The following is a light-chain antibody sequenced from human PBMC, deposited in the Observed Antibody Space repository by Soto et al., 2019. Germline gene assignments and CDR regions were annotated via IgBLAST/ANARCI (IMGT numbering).Light chain of an antibody. J-gene: IGLJ2*01. Sequence: QSALTQPASVSGSPGQSITISCSGTSSDVDNYVYVSWYQQHPGKAPKLLIYDASNRPSGISNRFSGSKSDNTASLTISGLQAEDEADYYCSSDSSNSEVFGGGTKLTVL. CDR3: SSDSSNSEV. V-gene: IGLV2-14*03. CDR1: SSDVDNYVY. CDR2: DAS.